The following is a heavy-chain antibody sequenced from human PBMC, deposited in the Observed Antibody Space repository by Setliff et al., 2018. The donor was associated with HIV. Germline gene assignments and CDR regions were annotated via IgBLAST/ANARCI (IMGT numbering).Heavy chain of an antibody. V-gene: IGHV3-30*02. CDR3: AKEGYCSGGSCSFDH. CDR2: IRYDGTNK. D-gene: IGHD2-15*01. J-gene: IGHJ4*02. CDR1: GFNFSNYG. Sequence: GGSLRLSCAASGFNFSNYGMHWVRQAPGKGLEWVALIRYDGTNKYYEDYLKGRFTISRDNSKNTLYLQMNSLRAEDTAVYFCAKEGYCSGGSCSFDHWGQGTLVTVSS.